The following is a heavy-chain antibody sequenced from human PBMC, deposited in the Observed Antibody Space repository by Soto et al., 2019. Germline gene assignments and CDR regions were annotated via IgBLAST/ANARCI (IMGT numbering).Heavy chain of an antibody. V-gene: IGHV1-8*01. CDR2: MNPGSGNT. CDR1: GYTFTNYE. J-gene: IGHJ5*02. CDR3: ARMASSGSLNWFDP. D-gene: IGHD3-10*01. Sequence: ASVKVSCKASGYTFTNYEINWVRQATGQGLEWMGWMNPGSGNTGYAHKFQGRVTMTRNISISTAYMELSRLGSNDTAIYYCARMASSGSLNWFDPWGQGTLVTVSS.